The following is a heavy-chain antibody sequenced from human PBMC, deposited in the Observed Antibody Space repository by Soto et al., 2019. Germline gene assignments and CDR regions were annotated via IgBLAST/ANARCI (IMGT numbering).Heavy chain of an antibody. CDR1: GFTFSSSA. CDR2: IVVGNSNT. CDR3: AREGLVLVPTTVNSDYYYYAMDV. J-gene: IGHJ6*02. D-gene: IGHD2-2*01. V-gene: IGHV1-58*01. Sequence: SVKVSCKASGFTFSSSAVHWVRQARGHRLEWIGWIVVGNSNTSYARGLQERVTITRDMSTSTAYMELSGLRSEDTAVYYCAREGLVLVPTTVNSDYYYYAMDVWGQGTTVTVSS.